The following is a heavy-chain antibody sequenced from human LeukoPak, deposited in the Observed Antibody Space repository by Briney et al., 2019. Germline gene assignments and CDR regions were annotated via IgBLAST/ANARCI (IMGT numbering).Heavy chain of an antibody. V-gene: IGHV3-66*01. D-gene: IGHD2-2*01. Sequence: PGGSLRLSCAASGFTFSSNYMSWVRKAPGKGLEWVSVIYSGGSTYYADSVKGRFTISRDNSKNTLYLQMNSLRAEDTAVYYCARAVGTYQLLSYYYYYYMDVWGKGTTVTVSS. J-gene: IGHJ6*03. CDR2: IYSGGST. CDR3: ARAVGTYQLLSYYYYYYMDV. CDR1: GFTFSSNY.